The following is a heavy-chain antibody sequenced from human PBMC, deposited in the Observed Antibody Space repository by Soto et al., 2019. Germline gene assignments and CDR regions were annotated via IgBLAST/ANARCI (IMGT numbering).Heavy chain of an antibody. V-gene: IGHV1-69*01. CDR1: GDTLSTHG. Sequence: QVQLVQSGAEVKKPWSSVKVSCKASGDTLSTHGISWVRQAPGQGLEWMGGTIPIIGKTDYAEKFQGRVTITTDESTTTSYMELSSLRPDDTAVYYCAAGDSSDTGDHWGQGTLVTVSS. D-gene: IGHD5-18*01. CDR3: AAGDSSDTGDH. J-gene: IGHJ4*02. CDR2: TIPIIGKT.